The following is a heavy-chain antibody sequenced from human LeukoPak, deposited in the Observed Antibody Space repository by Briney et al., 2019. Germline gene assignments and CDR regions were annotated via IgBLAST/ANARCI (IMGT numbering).Heavy chain of an antibody. J-gene: IGHJ5*02. D-gene: IGHD3-16*01. CDR2: INPSGGST. CDR3: ARDHRAYYYDYVWGSLQDA. Sequence: ASVKVSCKASGYTFTAYYMHWVRQAPGQGLEWMGIINPSGGSTSYAQKFQGRVTITADKSTSTAYMELSSLRSEDTAVYCCARDHRAYYYDYVWGSLQDAWGQGTLVTVSS. CDR1: GYTFTAYY. V-gene: IGHV1-46*01.